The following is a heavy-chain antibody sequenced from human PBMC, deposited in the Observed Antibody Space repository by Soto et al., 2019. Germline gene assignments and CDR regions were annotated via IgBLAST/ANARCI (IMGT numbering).Heavy chain of an antibody. J-gene: IGHJ5*02. D-gene: IGHD6-25*01. CDR2: IYYSGST. CDR3: ARGGAATTPRRYYKWFDP. Sequence: SETLSLTCTVSGGSISSYYWSWIRQPPGKGLEWIGYIYYSGSTNYNPSLKSRVTISVDTSKNQFSLKLSSVTAADTAVYYCARGGAATTPRRYYKWFDPWGKETLVPVSS. V-gene: IGHV4-59*01. CDR1: GGSISSYY.